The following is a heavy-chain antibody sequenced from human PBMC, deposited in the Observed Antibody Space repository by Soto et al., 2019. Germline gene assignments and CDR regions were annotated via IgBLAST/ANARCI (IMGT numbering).Heavy chain of an antibody. CDR2: TRQDGGQE. Sequence: GGSLSLSCAASGFTFSSYWMSWVRQAPGKGLEWVAHTRQDGGQEYYVDSVKGRFTISRDNAKNSLYLQMNSLRVEDTAVYYCARYPNPTVAGLPFDLWGQGTLVTVSS. D-gene: IGHD6-19*01. J-gene: IGHJ4*02. V-gene: IGHV3-7*03. CDR1: GFTFSSYW. CDR3: ARYPNPTVAGLPFDL.